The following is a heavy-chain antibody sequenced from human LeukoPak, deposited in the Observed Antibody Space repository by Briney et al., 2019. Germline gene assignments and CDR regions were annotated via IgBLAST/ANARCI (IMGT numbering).Heavy chain of an antibody. CDR1: GFTVSSNY. V-gene: IGHV3-53*01. D-gene: IGHD3-10*01. CDR3: ARGTSYYYGSGTPPNESYFDY. J-gene: IGHJ4*02. Sequence: PGGSLRLSCAASGFTVSSNYMSWVRQAPGKGLEWVSVIYSGGSTYYADSVKGRFTISRDNSKNTLYLQMNSLRAEDTAVYYCARGTSYYYGSGTPPNESYFDYWGQGTLVTVSS. CDR2: IYSGGST.